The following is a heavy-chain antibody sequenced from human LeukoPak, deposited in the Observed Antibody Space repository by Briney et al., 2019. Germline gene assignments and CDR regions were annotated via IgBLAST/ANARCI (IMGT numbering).Heavy chain of an antibody. J-gene: IGHJ6*03. Sequence: PGGSLRLSCAASGFTFSSYGMHWVRQAPGKGLEWVAFIRYDGSNKYYADSVKGRFTISRDNSKNTLYLQMNSLRAEDTAVYYRAKDQALGYCSSTSCYTYYMDVWGKGTTVTVSS. CDR1: GFTFSSYG. D-gene: IGHD2-2*01. CDR3: AKDQALGYCSSTSCYTYYMDV. V-gene: IGHV3-30*02. CDR2: IRYDGSNK.